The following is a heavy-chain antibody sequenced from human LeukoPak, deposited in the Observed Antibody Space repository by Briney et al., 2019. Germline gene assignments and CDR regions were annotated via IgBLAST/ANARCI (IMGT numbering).Heavy chain of an antibody. CDR1: GYSFNAYY. V-gene: IGHV5-51*01. Sequence: GESLKISCKGSGYSFNAYYIAWVRQMPGKDLEWMGAIYPGDSDTTYSPSLQGQVTISADKSATTAYLQWNSLKASDTAIYYCARHGMDDSSGLYYFDYWGQGTLVTVSS. CDR2: IYPGDSDT. CDR3: ARHGMDDSSGLYYFDY. J-gene: IGHJ4*02. D-gene: IGHD3-22*01.